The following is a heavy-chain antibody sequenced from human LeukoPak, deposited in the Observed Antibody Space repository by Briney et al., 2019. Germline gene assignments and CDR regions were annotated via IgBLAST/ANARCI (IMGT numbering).Heavy chain of an antibody. D-gene: IGHD2-2*02. CDR1: GGTFSSYA. CDR3: ARASQLFYCSSTSCYSWFDP. Sequence: SVKVSCKASGGTFSSYAISWVRQAPGQGLEWMGGIIPIFGTANYARKFQGRVTITADESTSTAYMELSSLRSEDTAVYYCARASQLFYCSSTSCYSWFDPWGQGTLVTVSS. CDR2: IIPIFGTA. V-gene: IGHV1-69*13. J-gene: IGHJ5*02.